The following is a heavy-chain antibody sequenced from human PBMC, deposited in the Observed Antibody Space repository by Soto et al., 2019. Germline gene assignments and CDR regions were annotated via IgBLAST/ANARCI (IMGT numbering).Heavy chain of an antibody. D-gene: IGHD2-21*02. J-gene: IGHJ4*02. CDR1: GESISSSSYY. V-gene: IGHV4-39*01. CDR2: IYYSGRT. CDR3: ARQRTTGVTQAYFDH. Sequence: SETLSLTCIVSGESISSSSYYWGWIRQPPGQGLEWIGSIYYSGRTYYNPSFKSRVTISIDTSKNQFSLKLSSVTATDTAVYYCARQRTTGVTQAYFDHWGQGALGTVSS.